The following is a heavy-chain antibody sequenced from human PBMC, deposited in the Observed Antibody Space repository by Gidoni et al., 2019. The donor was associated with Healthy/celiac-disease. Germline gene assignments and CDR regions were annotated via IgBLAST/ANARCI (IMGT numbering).Heavy chain of an antibody. J-gene: IGHJ4*02. CDR3: ARHVMASSSWTLDY. CDR2: IYPGDSDT. V-gene: IGHV5-51*01. Sequence: MGIIYPGDSDTRYSPSFQGQVTISADKSISTAYLQWSSLKASDTAMYYCARHVMASSSWTLDYWGQGTLVTVSS. D-gene: IGHD6-13*01.